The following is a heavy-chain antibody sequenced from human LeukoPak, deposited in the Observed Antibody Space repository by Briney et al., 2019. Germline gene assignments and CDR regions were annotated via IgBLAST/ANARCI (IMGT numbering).Heavy chain of an antibody. V-gene: IGHV4-4*02. CDR2: IYHSGST. J-gene: IGHJ6*02. D-gene: IGHD6-19*01. Sequence: SGTLSLTCAVSGGSISSSNWWSWVRQPPGKGLEWIGEIYHSGSTNYNPSLKSRVTISVDKSKNQFSLKLSSVTAADTAVYYCARAPWLVPAYYYYGMDVWGQGTTVTVSS. CDR3: ARAPWLVPAYYYYGMDV. CDR1: GGSISSSNW.